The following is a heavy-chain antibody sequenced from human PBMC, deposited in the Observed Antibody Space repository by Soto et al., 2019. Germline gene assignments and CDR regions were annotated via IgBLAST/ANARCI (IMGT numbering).Heavy chain of an antibody. V-gene: IGHV2-5*01. CDR2: IYWSGDE. CDR3: ARGLATLPVFAFDI. CDR1: GFSLSTRGVG. J-gene: IGHJ3*02. Sequence: QGTLKESGPTLVKPTQTLTLPCSFSGFSLSTRGVGVGWIRQSPGKALEWLALIYWSGDEHYRPSLKSRLSIFKDTSKNHVVLIMTDMDPVDTATYYCARGLATLPVFAFDIWGQGTVVTVSS. D-gene: IGHD6-6*01.